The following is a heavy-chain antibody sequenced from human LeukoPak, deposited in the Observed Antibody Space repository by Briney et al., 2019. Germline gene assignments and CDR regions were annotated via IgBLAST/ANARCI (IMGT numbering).Heavy chain of an antibody. D-gene: IGHD6-19*01. CDR2: IWYDGSNK. V-gene: IGHV3-30*02. CDR1: GFTFSSYG. Sequence: GGSLRLSCAASGFTFSSYGMHWVRQAPGKGLEWVAVIWYDGSNKYYTDSVKGRFTISRDNSKNTLYLQMSSLRAEDTAAYYCAKDRGHNSGRGPIDSWGQGTLVTVSS. CDR3: AKDRGHNSGRGPIDS. J-gene: IGHJ4*02.